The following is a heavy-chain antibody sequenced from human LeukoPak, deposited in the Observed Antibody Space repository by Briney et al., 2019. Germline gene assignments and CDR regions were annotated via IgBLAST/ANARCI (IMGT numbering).Heavy chain of an antibody. V-gene: IGHV3-9*01. J-gene: IGHJ4*02. CDR3: AKALMYYYDSSGYFDY. D-gene: IGHD3-22*01. CDR2: ISWNSGSI. Sequence: GGSLRLSCAASGFTFDDYAMHWVRQAPGKGLEWVSGISWNSGSIGYADSVKGRFTISGDNAKNSLYLQMNSLRAEDTALYYCAKALMYYYDSSGYFDYWGQGTLVTVSS. CDR1: GFTFDDYA.